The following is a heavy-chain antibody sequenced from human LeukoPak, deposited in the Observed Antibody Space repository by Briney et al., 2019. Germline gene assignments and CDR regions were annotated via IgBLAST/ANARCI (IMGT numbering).Heavy chain of an antibody. CDR3: ARRKSSGYYDW. CDR1: GYSISSGYY. V-gene: IGHV4-38-2*01. J-gene: IGHJ4*02. D-gene: IGHD3-22*01. Sequence: SETLSLTCAVSGYSISSGYYRGWIRQPPGNGLEWIGSIYHSGSTYYNPSLKSRVTISVDTSKNQFSLKLSSVTAADTAVYYCARRKSSGYYDWWGQGTLVTVSS. CDR2: IYHSGST.